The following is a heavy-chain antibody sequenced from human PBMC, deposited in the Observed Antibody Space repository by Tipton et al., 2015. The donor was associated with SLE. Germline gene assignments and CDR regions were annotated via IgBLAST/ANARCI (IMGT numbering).Heavy chain of an antibody. V-gene: IGHV3-53*04. D-gene: IGHD6-19*01. Sequence: SLRLSCAASGSTVSSNYMSWVRQAPGKGLEWVSVIYSGGSTYYADSVKGRFTISRHNSKNTLYLQMNSLRAEDTAVYYCARDPGSGWFQFDYWGQGTLVTVSS. CDR3: ARDPGSGWFQFDY. CDR2: IYSGGST. J-gene: IGHJ4*02. CDR1: GSTVSSNY.